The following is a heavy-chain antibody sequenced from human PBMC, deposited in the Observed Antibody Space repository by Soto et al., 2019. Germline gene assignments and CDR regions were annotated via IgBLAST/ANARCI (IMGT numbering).Heavy chain of an antibody. V-gene: IGHV4-31*03. CDR2: IYYSGST. J-gene: IGHJ6*03. D-gene: IGHD2-2*01. Sequence: SETLSLTCTVSGGSISSGGYYWSWIRQHPGKGLEWIGYIYYSGSTYYNPSLKSRVTISVDTSKNQFSLKLSSVTAADTAVYYCARGVVPAAIEYYYMDVWGKGTTVTAP. CDR1: GGSISSGGYY. CDR3: ARGVVPAAIEYYYMDV.